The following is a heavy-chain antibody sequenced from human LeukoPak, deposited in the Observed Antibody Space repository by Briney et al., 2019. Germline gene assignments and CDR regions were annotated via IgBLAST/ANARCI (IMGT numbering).Heavy chain of an antibody. J-gene: IGHJ4*02. D-gene: IGHD5-24*01. Sequence: PSETLTLTCAVYGGSFSGYYWSWIRQPPGKGLEWIGEINHSGSTNYNPSLKSRVTISVDTSKNQFSLKLSSVTAADTAVYYCARVSRRNDGYKSDYWGQGTLVTVSS. CDR3: ARVSRRNDGYKSDY. CDR1: GGSFSGYY. V-gene: IGHV4-34*01. CDR2: INHSGST.